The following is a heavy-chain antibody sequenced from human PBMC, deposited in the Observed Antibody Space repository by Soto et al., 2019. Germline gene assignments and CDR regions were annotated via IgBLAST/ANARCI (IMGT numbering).Heavy chain of an antibody. Sequence: QVQLVQSGAEVKKPGSSVKVSCKASGGTFSSYAISWLRQAPGEGLEWMCGIIPIFGTANYAQKFQGRVTITAEESTSTAYIELRSLRSEDTGVYYCASTDFPTPTVFSRFDYWGQGTLVTVSS. CDR3: ASTDFPTPTVFSRFDY. D-gene: IGHD2-2*01. CDR1: GGTFSSYA. J-gene: IGHJ4*02. V-gene: IGHV1-69*12. CDR2: IIPIFGTA.